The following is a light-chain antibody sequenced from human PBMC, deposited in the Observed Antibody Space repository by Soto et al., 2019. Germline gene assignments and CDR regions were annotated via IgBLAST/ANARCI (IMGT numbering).Light chain of an antibody. CDR3: SSYTSSSTVV. CDR2: DVS. Sequence: QSALTQPASVSGSPGQSITISCTGTSSDVGGYNYVSWYQQHPGKAPKVMIYDVSKRPSGVSTRFSGSKSGNTASLIISGLQAEDEADYYCSSYTSSSTVVFGGGTKVTVL. V-gene: IGLV2-14*01. CDR1: SSDVGGYNY. J-gene: IGLJ2*01.